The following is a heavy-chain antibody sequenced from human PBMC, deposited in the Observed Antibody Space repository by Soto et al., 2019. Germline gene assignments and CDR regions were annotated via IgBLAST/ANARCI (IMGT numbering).Heavy chain of an antibody. CDR2: TYYSGST. Sequence: SENLSPTCTASVDSVSKWNPYSSWIRHPPGTGLGWIGYTYYSGSTSYNPSLKSRVTISVDMSKNQFSLRLSSVTAADTAVYYCARGGAYYYYYGMDVWGQGTTVTVSS. J-gene: IGHJ6*02. CDR3: ARGGAYYYYYGMDV. CDR1: VDSVSKWNPY. V-gene: IGHV4-61*01.